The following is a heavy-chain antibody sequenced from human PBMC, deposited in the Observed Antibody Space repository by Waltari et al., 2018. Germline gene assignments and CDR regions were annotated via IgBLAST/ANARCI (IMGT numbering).Heavy chain of an antibody. Sequence: QVQLVQSGADVKSPGASVRVPCKASGYKFTGFYMHWLRQAPGQGLEWMGWINPNSGRTRYAQKFEDRVIMSRDTSTSTAFMELTGLRPDDTDVYYCARDDHCDFWGQGTLVTVSS. V-gene: IGHV1-2*02. CDR3: ARDDHCDF. CDR1: GYKFTGFY. CDR2: INPNSGRT. J-gene: IGHJ4*02.